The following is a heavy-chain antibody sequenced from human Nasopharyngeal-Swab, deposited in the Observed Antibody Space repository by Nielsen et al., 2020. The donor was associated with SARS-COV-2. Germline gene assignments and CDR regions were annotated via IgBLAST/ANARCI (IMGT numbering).Heavy chain of an antibody. CDR3: ARTRAYSSSWSRDYYYYYGMDV. V-gene: IGHV4-31*03. J-gene: IGHJ6*02. Sequence: SETLFLTCTVSGGSISSGGYYWSWIRQHPGKGLEWIGYIYYSGSTYYNPSLKSRVTISVDTSKNQFSLKLSSVTAADTAVYYCARTRAYSSSWSRDYYYYYGMDVWGQGTTVTVSS. D-gene: IGHD6-13*01. CDR2: IYYSGST. CDR1: GGSISSGGYY.